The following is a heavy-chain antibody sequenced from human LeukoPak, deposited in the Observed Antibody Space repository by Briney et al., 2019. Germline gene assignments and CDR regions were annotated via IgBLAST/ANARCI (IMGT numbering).Heavy chain of an antibody. CDR1: GYTFTSYG. Sequence: ASVKVSCKASGYTFTSYGISWVRQAPGQGLEWMGWISAYNGNTNYAQKLQGRVTMTTDTSTSTPYMELRSLRSDDTAVYYCARERGYGSGSYLIDLPDYWGQGTLVTVSS. V-gene: IGHV1-18*01. D-gene: IGHD3-10*01. CDR3: ARERGYGSGSYLIDLPDY. CDR2: ISAYNGNT. J-gene: IGHJ4*02.